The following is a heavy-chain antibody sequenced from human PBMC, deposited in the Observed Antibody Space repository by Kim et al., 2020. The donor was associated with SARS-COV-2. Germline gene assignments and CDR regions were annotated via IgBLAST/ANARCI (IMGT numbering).Heavy chain of an antibody. V-gene: IGHV4-59*13. CDR2: IYYSGNT. CDR3: AREDYDFWSLDV. CDR1: GGSINSFY. J-gene: IGHJ6*02. Sequence: SETLSLTCTVSGGSINSFYWSWIRQPPGKGLEWIGCIYYSGNTNYNPSLKSRVTIAVDRSKHQISLKLRSVTAADTAVDYCAREDYDFWSLDVWGQGTTVIVSS. D-gene: IGHD3-3*01.